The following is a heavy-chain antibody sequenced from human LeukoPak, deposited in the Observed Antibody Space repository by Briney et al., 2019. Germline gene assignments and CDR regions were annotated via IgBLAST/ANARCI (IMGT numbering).Heavy chain of an antibody. CDR1: GFTVSSNY. Sequence: GGSLRLSCAASGFTVSSNYMSWVRQAPGKGLEWVANIKQDGSEKYYVDSVKGRFTISRDNAKNSLYLQMNSLRAEDTAVYYCAREQLWPGDFDYWGQGTLVTVSS. CDR3: AREQLWPGDFDY. V-gene: IGHV3-7*01. D-gene: IGHD5-18*01. CDR2: IKQDGSEK. J-gene: IGHJ4*02.